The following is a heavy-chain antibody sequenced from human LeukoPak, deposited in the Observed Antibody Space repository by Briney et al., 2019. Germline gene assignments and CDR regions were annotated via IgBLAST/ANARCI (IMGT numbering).Heavy chain of an antibody. Sequence: SETLSLTCTVSGDSISSYYWSWLRQPPGKGLEWIGYIYYSGSTNYNPSLKSRVTISVDTSKNQFSLKLSSVTAADTAVYYCARRSGDSNYYYYYGMDVWGQGTTVTVSS. V-gene: IGHV4-59*08. D-gene: IGHD2-21*01. J-gene: IGHJ6*02. CDR2: IYYSGST. CDR1: GDSISSYY. CDR3: ARRSGDSNYYYYYGMDV.